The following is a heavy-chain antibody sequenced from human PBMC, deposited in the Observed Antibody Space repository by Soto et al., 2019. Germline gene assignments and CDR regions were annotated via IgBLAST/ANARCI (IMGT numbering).Heavy chain of an antibody. J-gene: IGHJ5*02. CDR2: ISYDGSNK. Sequence: PGGSLRLSCAASGGPFSSYGMHWVRQAPGKGLEWVAVISYDGSNKYYADSVKGRFTISRDNSKNTLYLQMNSLRAEDTAVYYCAKDRMDIVLMGTNWFDPWGQGTLVTVSS. D-gene: IGHD2-8*01. CDR1: GGPFSSYG. CDR3: AKDRMDIVLMGTNWFDP. V-gene: IGHV3-30*18.